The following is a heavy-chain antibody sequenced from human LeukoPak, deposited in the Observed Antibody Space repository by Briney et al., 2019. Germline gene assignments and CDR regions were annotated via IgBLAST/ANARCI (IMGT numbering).Heavy chain of an antibody. D-gene: IGHD5-24*01. CDR1: GYTFTRYD. CDR3: ARVDGSPDY. Sequence: ASVKVSCKASGYTFTRYDINWVRQATGQGLEWMVWMNTKSGNTGHAQKFQGRVTITRDTSISTVYMELSSLRSEDTALYFCARVDGSPDYWGQGTLVTVSS. J-gene: IGHJ4*02. V-gene: IGHV1-8*03. CDR2: MNTKSGNT.